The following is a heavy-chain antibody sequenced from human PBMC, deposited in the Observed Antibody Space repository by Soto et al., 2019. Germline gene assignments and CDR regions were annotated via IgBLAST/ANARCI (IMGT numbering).Heavy chain of an antibody. J-gene: IGHJ4*02. CDR1: GFTFSSYA. Sequence: EVQLLESGGGLVQPGGSLRLSCAASGFTFSSYAMSWVRQAPGKGLEWVSAISGSGGSTYYADSVKGRFTISRDNSKNPLYLQMNSLRAEDTAVYYCAKGNSSPGRYFDYWGQGTLVTVSS. CDR2: ISGSGGST. CDR3: AKGNSSPGRYFDY. V-gene: IGHV3-23*01. D-gene: IGHD6-13*01.